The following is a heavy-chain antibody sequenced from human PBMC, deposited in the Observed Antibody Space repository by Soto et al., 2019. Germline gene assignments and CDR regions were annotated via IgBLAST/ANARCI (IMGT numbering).Heavy chain of an antibody. Sequence: NPSETLSLTCTVSGGSISSDDYYWSWIRQAPGRGLEWIGYIHSSGSIYYNPSLKSRATMSIDTAGNQFSLKVSSVTVADTAVYYCARTLTIFGVVIEVRWFDPWGQGTLVTVSS. J-gene: IGHJ5*02. CDR3: ARTLTIFGVVIEVRWFDP. V-gene: IGHV4-30-4*01. CDR2: IHSSGSI. CDR1: GGSISSDDYY. D-gene: IGHD3-3*01.